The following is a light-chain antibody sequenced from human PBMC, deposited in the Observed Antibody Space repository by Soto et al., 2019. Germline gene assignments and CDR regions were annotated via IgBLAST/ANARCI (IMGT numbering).Light chain of an antibody. CDR2: KAS. CDR3: RQHSSSSPYT. Sequence: DIQMTQSPSTLSASVGDRVTITCRASQSISSWLAWYQQKPGKAPNLLIYKASTLGSGVPSRFRGGGSGTEFTLTIGSLQPDDFATYDWRQHSSSSPYTFGQGTRLEIK. J-gene: IGKJ2*01. V-gene: IGKV1-5*03. CDR1: QSISSW.